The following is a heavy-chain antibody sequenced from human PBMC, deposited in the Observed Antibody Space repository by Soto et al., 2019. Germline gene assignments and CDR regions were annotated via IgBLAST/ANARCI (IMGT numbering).Heavy chain of an antibody. D-gene: IGHD3-3*02. V-gene: IGHV4-59*08. Sequence: PSDTLSLTCTLSRASISGYHWSWIRQPPGKGLECLGYISYSGSTNYNPSLKSRVTMSIDTSKNQFSLKLNSVTAADTAVYYCARGFSIDWYTYYFDYWGQGPLVAVS. CDR2: ISYSGST. CDR1: RASISGYH. CDR3: ARGFSIDWYTYYFDY. J-gene: IGHJ4*02.